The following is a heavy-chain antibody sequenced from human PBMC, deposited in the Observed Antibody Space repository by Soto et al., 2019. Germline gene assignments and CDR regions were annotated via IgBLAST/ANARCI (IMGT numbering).Heavy chain of an antibody. CDR3: AKTGTDGSWFDP. V-gene: IGHV2-70*04. CDR1: RFSLSTSGVR. D-gene: IGHD1-1*01. Sequence: SGPTLVNPTQTLTLTCTFSRFSLSTSGVRVSWIRQPPGKALEWLARIDWDDDKYYSTSLKTRLTISKDTSKNQVVLTMTNMDPVDTXTYYCAKTGTDGSWFDPWGQGTPVTVSS. J-gene: IGHJ5*02. CDR2: IDWDDDK.